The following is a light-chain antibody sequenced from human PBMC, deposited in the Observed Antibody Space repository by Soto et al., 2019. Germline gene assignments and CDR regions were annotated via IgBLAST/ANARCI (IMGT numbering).Light chain of an antibody. CDR1: QNIGNK. CDR3: QEYNYWHPIT. CDR2: GAS. J-gene: IGKJ4*01. Sequence: IVMTQSPGTLSVSPGERSTLSCRASQNIGNKIGWYQQKPGQAPRLLIYGASTRATGIPVRFSGSGSGKEFTLTITSLQSEESAVYYCQEYNYWHPITFGGGTKVEIK. V-gene: IGKV3-15*01.